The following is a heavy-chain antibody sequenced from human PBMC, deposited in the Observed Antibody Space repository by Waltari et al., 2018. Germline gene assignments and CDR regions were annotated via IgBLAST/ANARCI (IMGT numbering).Heavy chain of an antibody. CDR3: ARRGQTTVSYYFDY. CDR2: NYPSGDN. CDR1: GCSIISGDYY. D-gene: IGHD4-4*01. Sequence: QVQLQESGPGLVKPSQTLSLICTVSGCSIISGDYYWSWIRQPPGKGLEWIGYNYPSGDNQQHPSLKERVNISGETAKNQVSPGLNSGTAADTAVYYWARRGQTTVSYYFDYWGQGTLVTVSS. J-gene: IGHJ4*02. V-gene: IGHV4-30-4*08.